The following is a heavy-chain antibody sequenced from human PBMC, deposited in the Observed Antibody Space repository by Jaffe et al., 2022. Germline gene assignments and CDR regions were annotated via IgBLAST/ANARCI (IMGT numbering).Heavy chain of an antibody. CDR2: ISWDGGST. J-gene: IGHJ4*02. D-gene: IGHD6-13*01. Sequence: EVQLVESGGVVVQPGGSLRLSCAASGFTFDDYAMHWVRQAPGKGLEWVSLISWDGGSTYYADSVKGRFTISRDNSKNSLYLQMNSLRAEDTALYYCAKDIKSSSWQYFDYWGQGTLVTVSS. CDR3: AKDIKSSSWQYFDY. V-gene: IGHV3-43D*04. CDR1: GFTFDDYA.